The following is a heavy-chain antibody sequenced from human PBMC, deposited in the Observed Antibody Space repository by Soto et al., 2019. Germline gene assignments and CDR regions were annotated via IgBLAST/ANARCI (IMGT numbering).Heavy chain of an antibody. CDR1: GGSISSSSYY. CDR3: ARQQGTYYYGSGSPWFDP. D-gene: IGHD3-10*01. J-gene: IGHJ5*02. Sequence: PSETLSLTCTVSGGSISSSSYYWGWIRQPPGKGLEWIGSIYYSGSTYYNPSLKSRVTISVDTSKNQFSLKLSPVTAADTAVYYCARQQGTYYYGSGSPWFDPWGQGTLVTVSS. CDR2: IYYSGST. V-gene: IGHV4-39*01.